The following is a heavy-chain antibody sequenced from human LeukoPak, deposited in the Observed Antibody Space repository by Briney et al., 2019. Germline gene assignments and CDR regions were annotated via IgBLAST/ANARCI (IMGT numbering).Heavy chain of an antibody. Sequence: PSETLSLTCSVYGGSFSGYYWRWIRQPPGKGLEWIGEINHSGNSNYNPSLKSQVTISVDTSKNQFSLKLNSVTAADTGVYYCARGLTHWGQGTLVTVSS. CDR2: INHSGNS. CDR3: ARGLTH. J-gene: IGHJ4*02. V-gene: IGHV4-34*01. CDR1: GGSFSGYY.